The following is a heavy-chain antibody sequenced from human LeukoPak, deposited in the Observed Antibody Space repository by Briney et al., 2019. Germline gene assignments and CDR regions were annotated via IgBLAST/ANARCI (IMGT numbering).Heavy chain of an antibody. CDR1: GFTFSSYA. CDR3: AKDRYYYDSSGYLFDY. CDR2: ISGNGGNT. D-gene: IGHD3-22*01. Sequence: PGGSLRLSCAASGFTFSSYAMTWVRQAPGKGLEWVSVISGNGGNTYYADSGKGRFTTSRDNSKKNLYLQMNSLRAEDTAVYYCAKDRYYYDSSGYLFDYWGQGTLVTVSS. V-gene: IGHV3-23*01. J-gene: IGHJ4*02.